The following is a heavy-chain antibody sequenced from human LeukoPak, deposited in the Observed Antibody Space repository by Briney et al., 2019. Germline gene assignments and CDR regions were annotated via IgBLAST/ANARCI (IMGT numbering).Heavy chain of an antibody. Sequence: GGSLRLSCAASGFTFSSYGMHWVRQAPGKGLEWVAVIPYDGSNKYYADSVKGRFTISRDNSKNTLYLQMNSLRAEDTAVYYCAKDVARYYYGMDVWGQGTTVTVSS. D-gene: IGHD2-21*01. J-gene: IGHJ6*02. CDR1: GFTFSSYG. CDR3: AKDVARYYYGMDV. V-gene: IGHV3-30*18. CDR2: IPYDGSNK.